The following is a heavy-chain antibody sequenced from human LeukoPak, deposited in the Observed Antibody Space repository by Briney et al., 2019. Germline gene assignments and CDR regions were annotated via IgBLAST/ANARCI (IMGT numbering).Heavy chain of an antibody. CDR1: GGSISSGDCY. CDR3: ARGLAGSFDP. J-gene: IGHJ5*02. CDR2: IYYSGST. Sequence: SETLSLTCTVSGGSISSGDCYWSWIRQPPGKGLEWIGYIYYSGSTYYNPSLKSRVTISVDTSKNQFSLKLSSVTAADTAVYYCARGLAGSFDPWGQGTLVTVSS. D-gene: IGHD6-13*01. V-gene: IGHV4-30-4*01.